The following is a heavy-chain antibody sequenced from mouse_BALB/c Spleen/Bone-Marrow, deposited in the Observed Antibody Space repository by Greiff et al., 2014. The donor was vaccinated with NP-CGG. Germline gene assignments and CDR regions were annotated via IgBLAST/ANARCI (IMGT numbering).Heavy chain of an antibody. CDR3: ARRGDIYYGSSAWFAY. CDR1: GFNIKDTY. Sequence: VQLQQSGAELVKPGASVKLSCTASGFNIKDTYLYWVKQRPEQGLEWIGRIDPANGNTEYDPKFQGKATITADTSSNTAYLQLSSLTSEDTAVYYCARRGDIYYGSSAWFAYWGQGTLVTVSA. V-gene: IGHV14-3*02. CDR2: IDPANGNT. D-gene: IGHD1-1*01. J-gene: IGHJ3*01.